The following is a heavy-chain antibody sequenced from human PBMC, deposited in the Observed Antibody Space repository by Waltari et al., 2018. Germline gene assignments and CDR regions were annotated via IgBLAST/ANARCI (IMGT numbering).Heavy chain of an antibody. CDR3: ARKAGSGYPYGPFYYDN. J-gene: IGHJ4*02. D-gene: IGHD5-12*01. Sequence: EVHLAESGGGVVQPGGSLRLSCTGSGFRFGDYWMHWVRQAPGKGLDWVSRLNVDGGYISYGDSVKGRFTISRDNAKNTVFLQLNSLRADDTAVYFCARKAGSGYPYGPFYYDNWGQGTLVTVSS. CDR2: LNVDGGYI. V-gene: IGHV3-74*01. CDR1: GFRFGDYW.